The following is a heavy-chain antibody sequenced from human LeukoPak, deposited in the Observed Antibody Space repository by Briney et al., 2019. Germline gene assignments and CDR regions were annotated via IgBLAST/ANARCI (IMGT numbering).Heavy chain of an antibody. CDR3: ARVSSGWEFDY. CDR1: GFTFSSYA. V-gene: IGHV3-23*01. CDR2: ISGSGGST. J-gene: IGHJ4*02. D-gene: IGHD6-19*01. Sequence: PGGSLRLSCAASGFTFSSYAMSWVRQVPGKRLEWVSAISGSGGSTYYGDSVKGRFTISRDNSKNTLYLQMNSLRAEDTAVYYCARVSSGWEFDYWGQGTLVTVSS.